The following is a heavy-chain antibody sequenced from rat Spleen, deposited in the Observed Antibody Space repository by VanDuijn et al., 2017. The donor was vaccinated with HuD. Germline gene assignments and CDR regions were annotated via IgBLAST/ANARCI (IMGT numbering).Heavy chain of an antibody. D-gene: IGHD5-1*01. J-gene: IGHJ3*01. Sequence: EVQLVESGGGLVQPGRSLKLSCAASGFTYSNYVMVWVRQAPTKGLEWVASISTGGGNTYYRDSVKGRFTISRDNAKNTLYLQMDSRRSEGTATYYCANVELTGSSGFAYWGQGTLVTVSS. V-gene: IGHV5S13*01. CDR2: ISTGGGNT. CDR1: GFTYSNYV. CDR3: ANVELTGSSGFAY.